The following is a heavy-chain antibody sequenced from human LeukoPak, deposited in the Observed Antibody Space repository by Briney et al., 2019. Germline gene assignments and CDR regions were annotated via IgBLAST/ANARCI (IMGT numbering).Heavy chain of an antibody. V-gene: IGHV4-30-4*08. Sequence: SQTLSLTCTVSGGSISSGDYYWSWIRQPPGKGLEWIGEINHRGSTNYNPSLKSRVTISVDTSKNEFSLNLDSVTAADTAVYYCARTTYYEFWSGSPGAFDIWGQGSRVTVSS. CDR3: ARTTYYEFWSGSPGAFDI. D-gene: IGHD3-3*01. CDR1: GGSISSGDYY. J-gene: IGHJ3*02. CDR2: INHRGST.